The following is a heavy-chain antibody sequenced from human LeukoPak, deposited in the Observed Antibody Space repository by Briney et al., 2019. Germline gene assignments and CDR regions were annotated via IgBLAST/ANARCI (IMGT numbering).Heavy chain of an antibody. Sequence: ASVKVSCKASGYTFTSYGISWVRQAPGQGLEWMGWISAYNGNTNYAQKLQGRVTMTTDTSTSTAYVELRSLRSDDTAVYYCARVHYDSSGYDGGGWFDPWGQGTLVTVSS. CDR1: GYTFTSYG. CDR3: ARVHYDSSGYDGGGWFDP. J-gene: IGHJ5*02. D-gene: IGHD3-22*01. CDR2: ISAYNGNT. V-gene: IGHV1-18*01.